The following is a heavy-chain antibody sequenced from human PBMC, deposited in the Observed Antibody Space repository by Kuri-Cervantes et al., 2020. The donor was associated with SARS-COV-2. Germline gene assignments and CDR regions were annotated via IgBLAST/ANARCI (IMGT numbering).Heavy chain of an antibody. CDR3: ARDSITMVQGVTSNAFDI. J-gene: IGHJ3*02. CDR1: GFTFSDYY. Sequence: SPKISCAASGFTFSDYYKSWIRQAPGKGLDWVSYISGIGSTIYYAVSVKGRFTISRDNAKYSLYLQMNSLRAEDTAVYYCARDSITMVQGVTSNAFDIWGQGTMVTVSS. V-gene: IGHV3-11*01. D-gene: IGHD3-10*01. CDR2: ISGIGSTI.